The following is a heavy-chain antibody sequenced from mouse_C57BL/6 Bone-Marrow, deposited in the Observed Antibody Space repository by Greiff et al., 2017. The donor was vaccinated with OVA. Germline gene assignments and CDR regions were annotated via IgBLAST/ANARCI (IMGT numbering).Heavy chain of an antibody. V-gene: IGHV14-4*01. CDR2: IDPENGDT. D-gene: IGHD2-1*01. J-gene: IGHJ3*01. Sequence: EVQLQQSGAELVRPGASVKLSCTASGFNIKDDYMHWVQQRPEQGLEWIGWIDPENGDTEYASKFPGKATITADTSSNTAYLQLSILTSEDTAVYYCTTLIDYGNEDWFAYWGQGTLVTVSA. CDR3: TTLIDYGNEDWFAY. CDR1: GFNIKDDY.